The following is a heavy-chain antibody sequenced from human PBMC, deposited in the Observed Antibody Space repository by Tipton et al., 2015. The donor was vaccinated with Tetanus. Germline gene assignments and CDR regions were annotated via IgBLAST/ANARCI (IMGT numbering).Heavy chain of an antibody. CDR2: ISGSGGST. CDR1: GFTFSSYA. J-gene: IGHJ4*02. CDR3: ARDQNYDRPYYFDY. D-gene: IGHD3-22*01. V-gene: IGHV3-23*01. Sequence: SLRLSCAASGFTFSSYAMSWVRQAPGKGLEWVSAISGSGGSTYYADSVKGRFTISRDNSKNTLYLQMNSLRDEDTAVYYCARDQNYDRPYYFDYWGQGTLVTVSS.